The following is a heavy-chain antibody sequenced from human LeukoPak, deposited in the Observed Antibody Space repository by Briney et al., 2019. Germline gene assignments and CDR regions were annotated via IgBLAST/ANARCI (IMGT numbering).Heavy chain of an antibody. CDR1: GSSFTSYW. CDR3: ARQAHIAAAGTGNYYYYMDV. V-gene: IGHV5-51*01. D-gene: IGHD6-13*01. Sequence: GESLQISCKGSGSSFTSYWIGWVRQMPGKGLEWRGIIYPGESDTRYSPSFEGQGTISADKSISTAYLQWSSLKASDTAMYYCARQAHIAAAGTGNYYYYMDVWGKGTTVTVSS. J-gene: IGHJ6*03. CDR2: IYPGESDT.